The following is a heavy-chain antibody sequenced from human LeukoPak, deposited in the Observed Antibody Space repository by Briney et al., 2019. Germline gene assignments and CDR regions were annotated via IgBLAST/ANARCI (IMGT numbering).Heavy chain of an antibody. D-gene: IGHD1-26*01. Sequence: GGSLRLSCAASGFTFSSYDMSWVRQAPGKGLEWVSGISGNGGSTNYADSVKGRFTISRDYSKNTLCLQMNSLRAEDTAVYYCALHHGSYYLGRWFDPWGQGTLVTV. CDR2: ISGNGGST. CDR3: ALHHGSYYLGRWFDP. CDR1: GFTFSSYD. V-gene: IGHV3-23*01. J-gene: IGHJ5*02.